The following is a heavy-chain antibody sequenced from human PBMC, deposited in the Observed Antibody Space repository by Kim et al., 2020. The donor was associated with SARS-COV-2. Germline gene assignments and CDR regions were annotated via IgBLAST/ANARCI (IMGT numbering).Heavy chain of an antibody. CDR3: AGGIERPYYYYGMDV. V-gene: IGHV4-59*13. J-gene: IGHJ6*02. Sequence: SETLSLTCTVSGGSISSYYWSWVRQPPGKGLEWIGYIYYSGSTNYNPSLKSRVTISVDTSKNQFSLKLNSGSAADTAVYYYAGGIERPYYYYGMDVWGHGTTVTVSS. CDR1: GGSISSYY. CDR2: IYYSGST. D-gene: IGHD1-1*01.